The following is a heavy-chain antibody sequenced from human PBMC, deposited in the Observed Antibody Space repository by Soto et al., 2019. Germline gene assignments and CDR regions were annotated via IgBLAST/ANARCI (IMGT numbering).Heavy chain of an antibody. Sequence: QLHLVQSGAVVKKPGASVTVSCSASGYPVTAYYMHWVRQAPGRGLEWMGGINPATGAAKYTQTSQGRVTMTRDASTSTVFMELSGLTSGDTAVFYCARGGGVGVAGSAAFEMWGQGTLVTVSS. CDR3: ARGGGVGVAGSAAFEM. CDR1: GYPVTAYY. V-gene: IGHV1-2*02. D-gene: IGHD3-3*01. J-gene: IGHJ3*02. CDR2: INPATGAA.